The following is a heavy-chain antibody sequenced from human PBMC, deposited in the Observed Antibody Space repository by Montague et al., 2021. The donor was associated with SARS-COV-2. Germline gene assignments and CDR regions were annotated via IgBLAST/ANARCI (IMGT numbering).Heavy chain of an antibody. V-gene: IGHV3-30-3*01. J-gene: IGHJ3*02. Sequence: SLRLSCTAYGFTFSSYAMHWVRQAPGKGLEWVAVISYDGSNKYYADSVKGRFTISRDNSKNTLSLQMNSLRAEDTAAYYCSRSYGGSYLDAFDSWGQGTMVTVSS. CDR2: ISYDGSNK. CDR1: GFTFSSYA. CDR3: SRSYGGSYLDAFDS. D-gene: IGHD1-26*01.